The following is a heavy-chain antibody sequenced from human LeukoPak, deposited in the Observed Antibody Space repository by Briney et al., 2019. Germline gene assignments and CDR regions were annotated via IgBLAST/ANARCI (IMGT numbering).Heavy chain of an antibody. CDR3: ARDLGFGVVTTSFDY. CDR2: ISSSGSTI. V-gene: IGHV3-11*01. J-gene: IGHJ4*02. Sequence: PGGSLRLSCAASGFTFGDYYMSWIRQAPGKGLEWVSYISSSGSTIYYADSVKGRFTISRDNAKNSLYLQMNSLRAEDTAVYYCARDLGFGVVTTSFDYWGRGTLVTASS. D-gene: IGHD3-3*01. CDR1: GFTFGDYY.